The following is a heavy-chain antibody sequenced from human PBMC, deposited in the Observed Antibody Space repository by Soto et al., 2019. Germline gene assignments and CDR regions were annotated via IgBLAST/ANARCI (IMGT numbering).Heavy chain of an antibody. CDR3: ARVYTNGATFDP. D-gene: IGHD2-8*01. Sequence: SETLSLTCTVSGGSISSGDYYWSWIRQPPGKGLEWIGYIYYSGSTYYNPSLKSRVTISVDTSKNQFSLKLSSVTAADTAVYYCARVYTNGATFDPWGQGTLVTVSS. CDR1: GGSISSGDYY. CDR2: IYYSGST. V-gene: IGHV4-30-4*01. J-gene: IGHJ5*02.